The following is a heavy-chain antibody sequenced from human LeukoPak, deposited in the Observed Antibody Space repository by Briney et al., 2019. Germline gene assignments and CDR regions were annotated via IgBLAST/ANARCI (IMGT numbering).Heavy chain of an antibody. CDR1: GYTFTSYD. V-gene: IGHV1-8*03. J-gene: IGHJ4*02. CDR2: MNPNSGNT. CDR3: ARWAAYGSGSHSDY. Sequence: ASVKVSCKASGYTFTSYDINWVRQATGQGLEWMGWMNPNSGNTGYAQKFQGRVTITRNTSISTAYMELSSLRSEDTAVYYCARWAAYGSGSHSDYWGQGTLVTVSS. D-gene: IGHD3-10*01.